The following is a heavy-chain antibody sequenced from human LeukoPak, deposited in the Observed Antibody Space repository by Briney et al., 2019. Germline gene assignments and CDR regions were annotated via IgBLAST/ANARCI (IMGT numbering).Heavy chain of an antibody. V-gene: IGHV3-74*03. J-gene: IGHJ5*02. CDR3: TRAYQQHLINWLDP. Sequence: GGSLRLSCAASGFTFSNSWMHWVRQAPGKGLEWVARINSYGGNTAYADSVKGRFTISRDNAKNTLFLQMNSLRVEDTAEYYCTRAYQQHLINWLDPWGQGTLVTVSS. CDR2: INSYGGNT. CDR1: GFTFSNSW. D-gene: IGHD2-2*01.